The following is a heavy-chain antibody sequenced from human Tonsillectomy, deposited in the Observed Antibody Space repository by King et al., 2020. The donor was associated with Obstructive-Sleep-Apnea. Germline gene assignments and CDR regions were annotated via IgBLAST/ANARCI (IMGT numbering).Heavy chain of an antibody. J-gene: IGHJ5*02. D-gene: IGHD6-19*01. CDR3: GGIAVAEGLDP. V-gene: IGHV1-46*01. CDR2: NNPSGGST. Sequence: VQLVESGAEVKKPGASVKVSCKASGYTFTSYYMHWVRQAPGQGLEWMGINNPSGGSTIYAQKFQGRATMTRDTSTSTVYMELSSLRSEDTAVYYCGGIAVAEGLDPWGQGTLVTVSS. CDR1: GYTFTSYY.